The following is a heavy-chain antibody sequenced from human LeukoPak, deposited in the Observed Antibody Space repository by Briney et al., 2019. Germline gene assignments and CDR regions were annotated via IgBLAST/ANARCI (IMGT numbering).Heavy chain of an antibody. CDR1: GFSFSGHW. CDR3: ARGPNSNWSGLDF. Sequence: PGGSLRLSCTASGFSFSGHWMHWARQPPGKGLVWVSRISPTGSTTSYADSVKGRFTVSRDNAKNTLYLQVNNLRAEDTAVYYCARGPNSNWSGLDFWGQETLLTVSS. CDR2: ISPTGSTT. J-gene: IGHJ4*02. D-gene: IGHD6-6*01. V-gene: IGHV3-74*01.